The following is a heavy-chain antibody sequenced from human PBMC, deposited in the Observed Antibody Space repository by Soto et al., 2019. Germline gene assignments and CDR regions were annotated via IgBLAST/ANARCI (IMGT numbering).Heavy chain of an antibody. CDR2: IYYSGST. CDR3: ARGYSSSWSVRGGYHYYYGMDV. CDR1: GGSISSYY. Sequence: SETLSLTCTVSGGSISSYYWSWIRQPPGKGLEWIGYIYYSGSTIYNPSLKSRVTISVDTSKNQFSLKLSSVTAADTAVYYCARGYSSSWSVRGGYHYYYGMDVWGQGTTVTLSS. J-gene: IGHJ6*02. D-gene: IGHD6-13*01. V-gene: IGHV4-59*01.